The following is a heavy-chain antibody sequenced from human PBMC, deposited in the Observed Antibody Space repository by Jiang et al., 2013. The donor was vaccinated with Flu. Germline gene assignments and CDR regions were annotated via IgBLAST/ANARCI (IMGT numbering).Heavy chain of an antibody. V-gene: IGHV5-51*01. CDR1: GYIFTNYW. J-gene: IGHJ6*02. CDR3: ARRQGGYYTVYYDMDV. D-gene: IGHD3-3*01. Sequence: VQLVESGAEVKKPGESLRISCKGSGYIFTNYWIGWVRQMPGKGLEWMGIIYPGDSETRYSPSFQGQVTISADKSISTAYLQWSSLKASDTAMYYCARRQGGYYTVYYDMDVWGQGTTVTVSS. CDR2: IYPGDSET.